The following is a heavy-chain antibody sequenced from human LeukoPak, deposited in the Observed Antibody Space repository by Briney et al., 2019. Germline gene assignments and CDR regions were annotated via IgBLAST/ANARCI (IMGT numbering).Heavy chain of an antibody. CDR2: INPNSGGT. D-gene: IGHD3-9*01. CDR3: ARGVGYYDILTGYSNFDY. V-gene: IGHV1-2*02. CDR1: GYTFTGYY. J-gene: IGHJ4*02. Sequence: ASVKVSCKASGYTFTGYYMHWVRQAPGQGLEWMGWINPNSGGTNYAQKFQGRVTMTRDTSISTAYMELSRLRSDDTAVYYCARGVGYYDILTGYSNFDYWGQGTLVTVSS.